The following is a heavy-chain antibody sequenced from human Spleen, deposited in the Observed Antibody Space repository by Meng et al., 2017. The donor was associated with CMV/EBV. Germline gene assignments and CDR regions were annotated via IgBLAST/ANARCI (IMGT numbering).Heavy chain of an antibody. CDR2: IRYDGSNK. CDR3: AKDQAFSCSSTSCYSFQH. CDR1: GFIFDDYG. V-gene: IGHV3-30*02. Sequence: GGSLRLSCAASGFIFDDYGMHWVRQAPGKGLEWVAFIRYDGSNKYYADSVKGRFTISRDNSKNTLYLQMNSLRAEDTAVYYCAKDQAFSCSSTSCYSFQHWGQGTLVTVSS. D-gene: IGHD2-2*02. J-gene: IGHJ1*01.